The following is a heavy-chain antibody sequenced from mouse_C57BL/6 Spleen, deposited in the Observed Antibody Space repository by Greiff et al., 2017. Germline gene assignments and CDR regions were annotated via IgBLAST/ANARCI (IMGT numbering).Heavy chain of an antibody. Sequence: EVQLQQSGPELVKPGASVEIPCKASGYTFTDYNMDWVKQSHGKSLEWIGDINPNNGGTIYNQKFKGKATLTVDKSSSTAYMELRSLTSEDTAVYYCARFYGDYAMDYWGQGTSVTVSS. CDR3: ARFYGDYAMDY. V-gene: IGHV1-18*01. D-gene: IGHD1-1*02. CDR1: GYTFTDYN. CDR2: INPNNGGT. J-gene: IGHJ4*01.